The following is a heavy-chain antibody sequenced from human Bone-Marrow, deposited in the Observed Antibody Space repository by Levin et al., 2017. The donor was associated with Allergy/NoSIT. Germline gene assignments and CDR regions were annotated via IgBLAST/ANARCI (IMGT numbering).Heavy chain of an antibody. CDR3: ARWTTTNSGWWFDS. CDR2: MHYSTNT. D-gene: IGHD1-26*01. V-gene: IGHV4-30-4*01. Sequence: PSETLSLTCTVSGGSINSGEYYWSWVRQSPGKGLEWIGYMHYSTNTYYNPSLKSRVTISLDTSKSQFSLKLNSVTVADTAVYYCARWTTTNSGWWFDSWGQGTQVTVSS. J-gene: IGHJ5*01. CDR1: GGSINSGEYY.